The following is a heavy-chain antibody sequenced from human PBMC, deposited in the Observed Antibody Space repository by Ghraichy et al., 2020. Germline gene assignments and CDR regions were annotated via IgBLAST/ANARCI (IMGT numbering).Heavy chain of an antibody. D-gene: IGHD2-2*01. CDR3: ARQRGSTSWTDYYYYMDV. V-gene: IGHV4-59*08. CDR2: IYYSGST. CDR1: GGSISSYY. Sequence: SETLSLTCTVSGGSISSYYWSWIRQPPGKGLEWIGYIYYSGSTNFNPSLKSRVTISVDTSKNQFSLKLSSVTAADTAVYYCARQRGSTSWTDYYYYMDVWGKGTTVTVSS. J-gene: IGHJ6*03.